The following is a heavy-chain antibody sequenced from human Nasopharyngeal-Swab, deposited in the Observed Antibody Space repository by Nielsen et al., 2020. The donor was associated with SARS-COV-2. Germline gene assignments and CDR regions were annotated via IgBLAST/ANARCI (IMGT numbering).Heavy chain of an antibody. J-gene: IGHJ4*02. D-gene: IGHD3-3*01. Sequence: GESLKISCAASGFTFRFYTMHWVRQAPGKGLEWVSSVSTGGDYIHHAALVQGRFATPRDNAKASLYLQMNSLRAEDTAIYYCARDRSGFGFDFWGQGALVTVSP. CDR3: ARDRSGFGFDF. CDR1: GFTFRFYT. CDR2: VSTGGDYI. V-gene: IGHV3-21*01.